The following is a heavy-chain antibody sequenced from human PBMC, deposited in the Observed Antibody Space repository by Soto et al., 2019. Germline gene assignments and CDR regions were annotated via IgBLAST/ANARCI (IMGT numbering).Heavy chain of an antibody. Sequence: EVQLVESGGGLVQPGGSLRLSCAASGFTFSSYWMSWVRQAPGKGLEWVANIKQDESAKYYVDSVKGRFTIPRDNAKNSLYLQTNNLRAEDTAVYYCARDGMITFGGVIVTDYWGQGTLVIVSS. D-gene: IGHD3-16*02. CDR1: GFTFSSYW. J-gene: IGHJ4*02. CDR2: IKQDESAK. V-gene: IGHV3-7*01. CDR3: ARDGMITFGGVIVTDY.